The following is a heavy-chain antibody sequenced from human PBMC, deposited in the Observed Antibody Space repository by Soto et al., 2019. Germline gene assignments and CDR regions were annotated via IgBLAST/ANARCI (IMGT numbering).Heavy chain of an antibody. V-gene: IGHV3-33*01. D-gene: IGHD6-13*01. J-gene: IGHJ4*02. CDR1: GVTFKNFA. CDR3: AREWPAGIFDY. CDR2: IWYDAIGK. Sequence: GGSLRLACAASGVTFKNFAMHWVRQAPGKGLEWVAMIWYDAIGKYYADSVKGRFTISRDHSKNTLSLQMDSLRAEDTAVYFCAREWPAGIFDYWGQGTPVTVSS.